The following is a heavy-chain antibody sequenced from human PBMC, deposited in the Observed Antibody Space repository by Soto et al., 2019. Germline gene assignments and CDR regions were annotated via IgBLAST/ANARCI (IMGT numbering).Heavy chain of an antibody. CDR2: IYGSGRGI. CDR3: AKDAVYNDGLWLMDH. J-gene: IGHJ4*02. D-gene: IGHD3-16*01. CDR1: GLPHSNFA. Sequence: LRLSCTASGLPHSNFAMMWVRQAPGKGLECVSGIYGSGRGIEYADPVKGRFTISRDNSKNTVYLQMTDLRADDTAVYYCAKDAVYNDGLWLMDHWGQGTQVTVSS. V-gene: IGHV3-23*05.